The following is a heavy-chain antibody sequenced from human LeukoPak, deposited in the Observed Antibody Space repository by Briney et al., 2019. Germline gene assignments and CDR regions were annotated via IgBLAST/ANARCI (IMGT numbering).Heavy chain of an antibody. V-gene: IGHV4-34*01. CDR2: INHSGST. Sequence: PSETLSLTCAVYGGSFSGYYWSWIRQPPGKGLEWIGEINHSGSTNYNPSLKSRVTISVDTSKNQFSLKLSSVTAADTAVYYCAGFGDFFDYWGQGTLVTVSS. CDR1: GGSFSGYY. D-gene: IGHD3-10*01. CDR3: AGFGDFFDY. J-gene: IGHJ4*02.